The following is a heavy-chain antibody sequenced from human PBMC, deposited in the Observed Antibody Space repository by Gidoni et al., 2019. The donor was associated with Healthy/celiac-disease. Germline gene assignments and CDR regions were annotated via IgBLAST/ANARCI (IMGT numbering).Heavy chain of an antibody. J-gene: IGHJ6*02. V-gene: IGHV3-30-3*01. CDR2: RSDDGSNK. D-gene: IGHD6-19*01. Sequence: VQLVDSGGGVVSPGRSLRLSCATSGFPFSSFAMHCVRQSPGKGLEWVAVRSDDGSNKYYADSVKGRFTISRDKFKNTLYLQMNSLRAEDTAGYYWPRDSVAGPTYYYYGMDVWGQGTTVTVSS. CDR1: GFPFSSFA. CDR3: PRDSVAGPTYYYYGMDV.